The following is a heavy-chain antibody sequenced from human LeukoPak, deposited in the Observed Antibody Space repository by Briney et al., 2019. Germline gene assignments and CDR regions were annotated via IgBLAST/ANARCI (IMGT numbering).Heavy chain of an antibody. D-gene: IGHD1-26*01. CDR3: AREPTRVGAADY. V-gene: IGHV1-69*06. J-gene: IGHJ4*02. CDR1: GGTFSSYA. Sequence: SVKVSCKASGGTFSSYAISWVRQAPGQGLEWMGGIIPIFGTANYAQKFQGRVTITADKSTSTAYMELRSLRSDDTAVYYCAREPTRVGAADYWGQGTLVTVSS. CDR2: IIPIFGTA.